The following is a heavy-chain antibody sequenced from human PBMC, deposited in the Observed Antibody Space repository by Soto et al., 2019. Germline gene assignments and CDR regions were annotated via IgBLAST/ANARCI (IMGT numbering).Heavy chain of an antibody. D-gene: IGHD3-22*01. CDR2: IYYSGGT. CDR3: ARSGSSDHDDAFDI. J-gene: IGHJ3*02. CDR1: SGSISNYN. Sequence: QVQLQESGPGLVKPSETLSLICIVSSGSISNYNWSWVRQPPGKGLEWMGYIYYSGGTRYNPSLKSRVTISVDTSKNQFSLKLSSVIAADTAVYYCARSGSSDHDDAFDIWGQWTMVTVSS. V-gene: IGHV4-59*01.